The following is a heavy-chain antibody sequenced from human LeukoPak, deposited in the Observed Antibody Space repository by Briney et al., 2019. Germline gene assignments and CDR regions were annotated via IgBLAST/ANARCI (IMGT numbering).Heavy chain of an antibody. CDR1: GFTFSNYA. D-gene: IGHD2-15*01. V-gene: IGHV3-23*01. CDR3: AKTSGGNY. J-gene: IGHJ4*02. CDR2: TSESGTYT. Sequence: GGSLRLSCVASGFTFSNYAMSWVRQAPGKGLEWVSATSESGTYTYYADSVRGRFTISRDTSKNTLYLQMNSLRAEGTAVYYCAKTSGGNYWGQGTLVTVSS.